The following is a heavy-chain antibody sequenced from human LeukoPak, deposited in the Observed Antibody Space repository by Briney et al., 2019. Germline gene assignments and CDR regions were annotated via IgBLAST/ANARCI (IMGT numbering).Heavy chain of an antibody. Sequence: GGSLRLSCVASGFSFSDSWWSWVRQPPGKGLEWVADIKKDGRVKEYVESVKGRFTISRDNAKNSVYLQMDNLRAEDTAVYYCAAYTNWVAGDVWGQGTTVSVSS. CDR1: GFSFSDSW. V-gene: IGHV3-7*01. J-gene: IGHJ6*02. CDR2: IKKDGRVK. CDR3: AAYTNWVAGDV. D-gene: IGHD7-27*01.